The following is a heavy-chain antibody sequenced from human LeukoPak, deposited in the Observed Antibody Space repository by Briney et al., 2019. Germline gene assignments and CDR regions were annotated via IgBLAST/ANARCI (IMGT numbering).Heavy chain of an antibody. CDR1: GGTFSSYA. V-gene: IGHV1-69*13. J-gene: IGHJ6*02. CDR2: IIPIFGTA. D-gene: IGHD6-6*01. CDR3: ARGRGEAARPNGMDV. Sequence: SVKVSCKASGGTFSSYAISWVRQAPGQGLEWMGGIIPIFGTANYAQRFQGRVTITADESTSTAYMELSSLRSEDTAVYYCARGRGEAARPNGMDVWGQGTTVTVSS.